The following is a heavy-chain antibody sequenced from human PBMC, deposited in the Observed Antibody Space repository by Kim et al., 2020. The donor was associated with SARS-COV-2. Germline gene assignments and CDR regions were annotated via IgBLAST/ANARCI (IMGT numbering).Heavy chain of an antibody. CDR2: IYYIGGT. V-gene: IGHV4-39*01. CDR1: GDSISSTSHY. J-gene: IGHJ4*02. CDR3: AMTLIDHYDKSDHYHPFLDS. D-gene: IGHD3-22*01. Sequence: SETLSLSCTVSGDSISSTSHYWAWIRQPPGKGPEWIGSIYYIGGTYYNPSLESRVTLSVVTPKKQFSLKLSSVTAADTAVYYCAMTLIDHYDKSDHYHPFLDSWGQGTLVTVSS.